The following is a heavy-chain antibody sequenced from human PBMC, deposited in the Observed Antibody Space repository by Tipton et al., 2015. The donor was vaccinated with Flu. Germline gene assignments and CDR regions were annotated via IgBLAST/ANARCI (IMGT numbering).Heavy chain of an antibody. J-gene: IGHJ4*02. CDR2: IYYSGST. D-gene: IGHD1-26*01. CDR3: ARDLGGSQFDY. CDR1: GGSISSYY. Sequence: TLSLTCTVSGGSISSYYWSWIRQPPGKGLEWIGYIYYSGSTNYSPSLKSRVTISVDTSKNQFSLKLSSVTAADTAVYYCARDLGGSQFDYWGQGTLVTVSS. V-gene: IGHV4-59*01.